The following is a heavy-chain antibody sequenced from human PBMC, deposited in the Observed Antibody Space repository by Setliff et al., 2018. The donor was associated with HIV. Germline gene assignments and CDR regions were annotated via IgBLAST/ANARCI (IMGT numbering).Heavy chain of an antibody. D-gene: IGHD3-3*02. CDR2: IGVNDVRI. J-gene: IGHJ4*02. CDR1: GFSFSGFT. Sequence: GESLKISCTVSGFSFSGFTMNWVRQAPGKGLEWLSFIGVNDVRIDYADSVKGRFTISGDNAQNSIYLQMNNLRAEDTAIYYCVRDHLWAFDFWGQGTLVTVSS. V-gene: IGHV3-48*01. CDR3: VRDHLWAFDF.